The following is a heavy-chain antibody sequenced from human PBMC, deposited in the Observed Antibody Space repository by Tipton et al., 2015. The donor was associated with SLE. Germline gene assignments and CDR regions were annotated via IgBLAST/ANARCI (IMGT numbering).Heavy chain of an antibody. D-gene: IGHD2-15*01. CDR1: GGSFTGYS. CDR3: ARQVTNRWHVVWFDP. CDR2: IFYSGSS. V-gene: IGHV4-30-2*03. J-gene: IGHJ5*02. Sequence: TLSLTCAVSGGSFTGYSWNWIRQSPRKGLEWIGSIFYSGSSYYNPSLKSRVTIYVDTSKNQFSLKLSSVTAADTAVYYCARQVTNRWHVVWFDPWGQGTLVTVSS.